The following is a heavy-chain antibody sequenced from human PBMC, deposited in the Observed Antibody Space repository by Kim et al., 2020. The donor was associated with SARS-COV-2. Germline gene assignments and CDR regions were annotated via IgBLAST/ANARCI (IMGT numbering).Heavy chain of an antibody. CDR2: IYYSGST. J-gene: IGHJ3*02. D-gene: IGHD3-10*01. Sequence: SETLSLTCTVSGGSISSYYWSWIRQPPGKGLEWIGYIYYSGSTNYNPSLKSRVTISVDTSKNQFSLKLSSVTAADTAVYYCARDPTSSYYGSGRYAFDI. CDR1: GGSISSYY. CDR3: ARDPTSSYYGSGRYAFDI. V-gene: IGHV4-59*01.